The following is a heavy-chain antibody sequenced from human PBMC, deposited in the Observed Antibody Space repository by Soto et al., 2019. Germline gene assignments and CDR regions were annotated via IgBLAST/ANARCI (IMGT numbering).Heavy chain of an antibody. D-gene: IGHD1-26*01. Sequence: EVQLLESGGGLVQPGGSLRLSCAASGFTFSSYAMSWVRQAPGKGLEWASAISGSGGSTYYADSVKGRFTISRDNSKNTLYLQMNSLRAEDTAVYYCAKDRRPSGSYPLYNWFDPWGQGTLVTVSS. V-gene: IGHV3-23*01. J-gene: IGHJ5*02. CDR3: AKDRRPSGSYPLYNWFDP. CDR1: GFTFSSYA. CDR2: ISGSGGST.